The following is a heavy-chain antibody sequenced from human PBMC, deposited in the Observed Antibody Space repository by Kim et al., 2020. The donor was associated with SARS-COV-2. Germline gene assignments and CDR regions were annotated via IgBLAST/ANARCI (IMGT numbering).Heavy chain of an antibody. Sequence: GGSLRLSCAASGFTFSAYAMSWVRQAPEKGLEWISYIHSSGGSTNYADSVRGRFTISSDNSRNTLYLQMNSLRADDTAAYYCVRKYYGDLDIWGQGNLVT. D-gene: IGHD4-17*01. CDR1: GFTFSAYA. V-gene: IGHV3-23*01. CDR3: VRKYYGDLDI. J-gene: IGHJ4*02. CDR2: IHSSGGST.